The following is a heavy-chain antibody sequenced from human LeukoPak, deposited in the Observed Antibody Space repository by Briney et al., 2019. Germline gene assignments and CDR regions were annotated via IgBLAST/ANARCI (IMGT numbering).Heavy chain of an antibody. D-gene: IGHD3-16*02. Sequence: SETLSLTCTVSGYSISSGYYWGWIRQPPGKGLEWIGSIYHSGSTYYNPSLKSRVTISVDTSKNQFSLKLSSVTAADTAVYYCARDGVTPYDHVWGSYRYRFGWFDPWGQGTLVTVSS. CDR3: ARDGVTPYDHVWGSYRYRFGWFDP. CDR1: GYSISSGYY. CDR2: IYHSGST. V-gene: IGHV4-38-2*02. J-gene: IGHJ5*02.